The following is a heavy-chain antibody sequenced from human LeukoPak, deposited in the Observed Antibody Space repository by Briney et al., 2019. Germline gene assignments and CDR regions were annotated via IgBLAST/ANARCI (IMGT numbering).Heavy chain of an antibody. V-gene: IGHV3-33*06. CDR2: IWYDGSNK. D-gene: IGHD2-21*02. J-gene: IGHJ4*02. Sequence: GGSLRLSCAASGFTFNSYGMHWVRQAPGKGLEWVAVIWYDGSNKYYADSVKGRFTISRDNSKNTLYLQMNSLRAEDTAVYYCAKAGANCGGDCHIDYWGQGTLVTVSS. CDR1: GFTFNSYG. CDR3: AKAGANCGGDCHIDY.